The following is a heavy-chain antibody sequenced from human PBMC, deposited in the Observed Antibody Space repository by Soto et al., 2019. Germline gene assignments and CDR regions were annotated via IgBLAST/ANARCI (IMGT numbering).Heavy chain of an antibody. D-gene: IGHD3-10*01. Sequence: GGSLRLSCAASGFTFSSYSMNWVRQAPGKGLEWVSSISSSSSYIYYADSVKGRFTISRDNAKHALYLQMNSLRAEDTTVYYWARYSRVREDISSGDYWGQGTLVTVSS. J-gene: IGHJ4*01. CDR3: ARYSRVREDISSGDY. CDR2: ISSSSSYI. V-gene: IGHV3-21*01. CDR1: GFTFSSYS.